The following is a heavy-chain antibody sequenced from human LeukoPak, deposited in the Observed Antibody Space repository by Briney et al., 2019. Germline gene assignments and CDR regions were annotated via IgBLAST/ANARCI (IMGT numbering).Heavy chain of an antibody. CDR1: GGSISSYY. D-gene: IGHD1-26*01. CDR2: IYYSGST. V-gene: IGHV4-59*01. CDR3: ARDHLGSGMVGEFDP. Sequence: SETLSLTCTVSGGSISSYYWSWIRQPPGKGLEWIGYIYYSGSTNYNPSLKSRVTMSVDTSKNQFSLKLSSVTAADTAVYYCARDHLGSGMVGEFDPWGQGTLVTVSS. J-gene: IGHJ5*02.